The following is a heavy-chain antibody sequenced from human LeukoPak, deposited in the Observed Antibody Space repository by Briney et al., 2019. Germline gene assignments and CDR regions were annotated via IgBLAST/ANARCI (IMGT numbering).Heavy chain of an antibody. CDR1: GGSISRSHW. V-gene: IGHV4-4*02. CDR3: ARELGAPYCTSTSCPSDY. J-gene: IGHJ4*02. Sequence: SETLSLTCAVSGGSISRSHWWSWVRQSPGKGLEWIGEIFHSGSTNYNPSLKSRVTISVDKSKNQFSLNLSSVTAADTAVYYCARELGAPYCTSTSCPSDYWGQGTLVTVSS. CDR2: IFHSGST. D-gene: IGHD2-2*01.